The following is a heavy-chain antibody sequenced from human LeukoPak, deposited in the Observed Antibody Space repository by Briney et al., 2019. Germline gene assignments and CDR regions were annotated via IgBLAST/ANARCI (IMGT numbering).Heavy chain of an antibody. CDR2: IYYSGVT. D-gene: IGHD2-2*01. Sequence: SETLSLTCTVPGASISSYYWSWIRQAPGKGLEWIGYIYYSGVTNYNSSLKSRVTISLDTSKSQFSLRLSSVTAADTAVYYCARNLGYCTSSSCSNWFDPWGQGTLVTVSS. CDR3: ARNLGYCTSSSCSNWFDP. J-gene: IGHJ5*02. V-gene: IGHV4-59*12. CDR1: GASISSYY.